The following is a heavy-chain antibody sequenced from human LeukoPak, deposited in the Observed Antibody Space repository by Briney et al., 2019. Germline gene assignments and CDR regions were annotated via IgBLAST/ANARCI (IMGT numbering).Heavy chain of an antibody. V-gene: IGHV4-34*01. CDR1: GGSFSGYY. CDR2: INHSGST. Sequence: SETLSLTCAVYGGSFSGYYWSWIRQPPGKGLEWIREINHSGSTNYNPSLKSRVTISVDTSKNQFSLKLSSVTAADTAVYYCARVYSSLYYYYYMDVWGKGTTVTVSS. D-gene: IGHD6-6*01. CDR3: ARVYSSLYYYYYMDV. J-gene: IGHJ6*03.